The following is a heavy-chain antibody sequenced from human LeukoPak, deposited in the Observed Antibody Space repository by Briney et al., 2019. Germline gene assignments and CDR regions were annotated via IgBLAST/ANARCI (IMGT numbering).Heavy chain of an antibody. CDR2: ISGSGGST. CDR1: GFTFSSYA. D-gene: IGHD3-22*01. CDR3: ANSKYYYDSSGYYYFDY. Sequence: GGSLRLSCAASGFTFSSYAMSWVRQAPGKGLEWVSAISGSGGSTYYADSVKGRFAIFRDNSKNTLYLQMNSLRAEDTAVYYCANSKYYYDSSGYYYFDYWGQGTLVTVSS. J-gene: IGHJ4*02. V-gene: IGHV3-23*01.